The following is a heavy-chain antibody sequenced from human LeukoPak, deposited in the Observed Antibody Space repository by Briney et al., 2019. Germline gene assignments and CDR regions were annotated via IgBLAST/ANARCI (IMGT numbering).Heavy chain of an antibody. J-gene: IGHJ4*02. V-gene: IGHV3-30*03. CDR2: ISYDGSNK. Sequence: PRRSLRLSSAASGFTFSNYGMHWVRQAPGKGLGWVAVISYDGSNKYYADSVKGRFTISRDNSKNTLYLHMDSLTDEDTAVYYCARDWGKVARYWFDYWGQGTLVTVSS. CDR3: ARDWGKVARYWFDY. CDR1: GFTFSNYG. D-gene: IGHD3-16*01.